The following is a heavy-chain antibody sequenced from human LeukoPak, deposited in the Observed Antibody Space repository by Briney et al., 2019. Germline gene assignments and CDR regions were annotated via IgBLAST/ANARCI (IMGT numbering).Heavy chain of an antibody. CDR2: IIPIFGTA. Sequence: SVKVSCKASGGTFSSYAISWVRQAPGQGLEWMGGIIPIFGTADYAQKFQGRVTTTADESTSTAYMELSSLRSEDTAVYYCARGPLKTYDFWSGYYPGVRYYYYMDVWGKGTTVTVSS. D-gene: IGHD3-3*01. CDR3: ARGPLKTYDFWSGYYPGVRYYYYMDV. CDR1: GGTFSSYA. J-gene: IGHJ6*03. V-gene: IGHV1-69*13.